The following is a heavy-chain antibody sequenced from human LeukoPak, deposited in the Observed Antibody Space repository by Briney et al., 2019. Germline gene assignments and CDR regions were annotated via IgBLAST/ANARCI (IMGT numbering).Heavy chain of an antibody. J-gene: IGHJ4*02. V-gene: IGHV1-2*02. CDR2: INPNSGGT. CDR1: GYTFTVYF. D-gene: IGHD6-13*01. CDR3: ARDLDGSSGCDY. Sequence: VASVKVSSKASGYTFTVYFMHWVRQAPGQGLEWMGWINPNSGGTNYAQKFQGRVIMTRDTSISTAYIELSRLRSDDTAVYYCARDLDGSSGCDYWGQGTLVTVSS.